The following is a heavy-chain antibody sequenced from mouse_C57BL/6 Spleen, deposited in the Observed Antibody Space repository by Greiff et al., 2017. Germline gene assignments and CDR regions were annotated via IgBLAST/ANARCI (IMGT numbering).Heavy chain of an antibody. CDR2: IYPGSGST. V-gene: IGHV1-55*01. J-gene: IGHJ4*01. CDR1: GYTFTSYW. D-gene: IGHD2-5*01. CDR3: ARRQYSNYAMDY. Sequence: QVQLQQPGAELVKPGASVKMSCKASGYTFTSYWITWVKQRPGQGLEWIGDIYPGSGSTNYNEKFKSKATLTVDTSSSTADMQLSSLTSEDSAVYYCARRQYSNYAMDYWGQGTSVTVSS.